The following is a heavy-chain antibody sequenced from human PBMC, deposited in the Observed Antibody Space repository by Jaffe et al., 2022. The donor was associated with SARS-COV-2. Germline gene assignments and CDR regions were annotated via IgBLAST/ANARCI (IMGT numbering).Heavy chain of an antibody. CDR3: ARAPFFDHFDY. Sequence: QVQLMQSGAEVRKPGASVNVSCQTSGYSFMAYYIHWVRQAPGQGLEWLGCINPNTGDTRYSQKFQGRLTMTGDTSRGVAHMELNSLGSDDTAMYFCARAPFFDHFDYWGQGTLVSVSS. V-gene: IGHV1-2*02. J-gene: IGHJ4*02. CDR2: INPNTGDT. CDR1: GYSFMAYY.